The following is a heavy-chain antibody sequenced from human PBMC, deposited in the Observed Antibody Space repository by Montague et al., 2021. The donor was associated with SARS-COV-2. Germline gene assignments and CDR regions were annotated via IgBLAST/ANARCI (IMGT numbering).Heavy chain of an antibody. Sequence: SLRLSCAASGFTFSNIWMSWVRQAPGKGLEWVANIKPDESEKNYVDSVKGRFSISRDNAKNTLYLQMNSLRGEDTAIYYCAKSGVVINPYYYYGMDVWGQGTTVTVSS. CDR2: IKPDESEK. D-gene: IGHD3-22*01. CDR1: GFTFSNIW. J-gene: IGHJ6*02. V-gene: IGHV3-7*03. CDR3: AKSGVVINPYYYYGMDV.